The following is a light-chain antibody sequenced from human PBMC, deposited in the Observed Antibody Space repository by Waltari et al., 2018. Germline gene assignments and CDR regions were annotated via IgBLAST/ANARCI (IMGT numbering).Light chain of an antibody. CDR1: QNIRNY. V-gene: IGKV1-39*01. Sequence: DIQMAQSPSSLSASVGDRGTITCRASQNIRNYLNWYQKKPGKAPKLLISATSSLQSGVPSRFSGSGSGTEFTLTISSLQPEDFATYYCQQSYSPPYTFGQGTKLEIK. J-gene: IGKJ2*01. CDR2: ATS. CDR3: QQSYSPPYT.